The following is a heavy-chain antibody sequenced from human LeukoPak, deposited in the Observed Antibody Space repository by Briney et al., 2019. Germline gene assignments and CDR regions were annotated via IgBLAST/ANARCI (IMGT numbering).Heavy chain of an antibody. D-gene: IGHD6-13*01. CDR2: IYYSGST. CDR3: ARLLSSSWYEGWNYFDY. CDR1: GVSISSSSYY. V-gene: IGHV4-39*01. Sequence: SETLFLTCTVSGVSISSSSYYWDWIRQPPGKGLEWIGSIYYSGSTYYNPSLKSRVTISVDTSKNQFSLKLSSVTAADTAVYYCARLLSSSWYEGWNYFDYWGQGTLVTVSS. J-gene: IGHJ4*02.